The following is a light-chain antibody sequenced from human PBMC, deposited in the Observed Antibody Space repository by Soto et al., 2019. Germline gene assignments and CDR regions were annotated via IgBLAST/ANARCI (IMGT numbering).Light chain of an antibody. CDR2: AAS. Sequence: DIQMTQSPSSLSASVGDRVSITCRASQGISTYLNWYQQKPGKAPKLLIFAASTLQTGVPSRFSGSGSGTDFTLTISSLQPADFAIYYCQQSSTTPRTFGQGTRVEIK. J-gene: IGKJ1*01. CDR3: QQSSTTPRT. V-gene: IGKV1-39*01. CDR1: QGISTY.